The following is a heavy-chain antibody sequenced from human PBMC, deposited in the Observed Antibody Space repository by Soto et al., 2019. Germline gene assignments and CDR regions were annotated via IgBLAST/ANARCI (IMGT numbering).Heavy chain of an antibody. V-gene: IGHV1-3*01. J-gene: IGHJ2*01. Sequence: QVQLVQSGAEVKKPGASVKVSCKASGYTFTSYAMHWVRQAPGQRLEWMGWINAGNGNTKYSQKFQGRVTITRDTSASTAYMELSSLRSEDTAVYYCARGVVTDWYFDLWGRGTLVTVSS. D-gene: IGHD3-3*01. CDR2: INAGNGNT. CDR1: GYTFTSYA. CDR3: ARGVVTDWYFDL.